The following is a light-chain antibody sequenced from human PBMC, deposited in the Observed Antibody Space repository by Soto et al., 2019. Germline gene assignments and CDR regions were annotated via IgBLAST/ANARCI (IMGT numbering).Light chain of an antibody. CDR2: DAS. Sequence: EIVLTQSPATLSLSPGERATLSCRASQSVSSYLAWYQQKPGQAPRLLIYDASNRATGIPARFSASGSGTDFTLTISRLEPEDFAVYYCQQYESSPRTFGQGTKVDIK. V-gene: IGKV3-11*01. CDR1: QSVSSY. CDR3: QQYESSPRT. J-gene: IGKJ1*01.